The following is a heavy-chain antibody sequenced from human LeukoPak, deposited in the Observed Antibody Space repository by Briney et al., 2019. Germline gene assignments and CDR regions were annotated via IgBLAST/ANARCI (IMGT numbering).Heavy chain of an antibody. V-gene: IGHV3-30*03. Sequence: GGSLRLSCEVSGLIFNNAWMAWVRQAPGKGLEWVAVISYDGSNKYYADSVKGRFTISRDNSKNTLYLQMNSLRAEDTAVYYCARALYGSGSYYNYYYYGMDVWGKGTTVTVSS. CDR3: ARALYGSGSYYNYYYYGMDV. CDR1: GLIFNNAW. CDR2: ISYDGSNK. J-gene: IGHJ6*04. D-gene: IGHD3-10*01.